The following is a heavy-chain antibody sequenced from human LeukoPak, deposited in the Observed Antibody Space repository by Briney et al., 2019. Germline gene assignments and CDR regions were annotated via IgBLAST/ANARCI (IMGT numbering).Heavy chain of an antibody. Sequence: GGSLRLSCAASGITFSSYAMSWVRQAPGKGLEWVSAISDSGRTTYYAESVKGRFTISRDNSKNTLYLQMSSLRVEDTAVYYCSKDLKGGTRSPQEFDYWGQGTLVTVSS. J-gene: IGHJ4*02. V-gene: IGHV3-23*01. CDR1: GITFSSYA. CDR2: ISDSGRTT. D-gene: IGHD2-15*01. CDR3: SKDLKGGTRSPQEFDY.